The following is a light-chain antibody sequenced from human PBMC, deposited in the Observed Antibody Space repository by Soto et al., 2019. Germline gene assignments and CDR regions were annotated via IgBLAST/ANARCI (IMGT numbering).Light chain of an antibody. CDR3: QQYDNRPLT. CDR1: HVSSNY. J-gene: IGKJ4*01. Sequence: IQLTQSPSALSASLCDGGTITCRARHVSSNYLNWYQQKPGKAPKLLIYAASSLQSGVPSRFSGSGSGTDFTFTISSLQPEDIATYYCQQYDNRPLTFGGGTKVDIK. CDR2: AAS. V-gene: IGKV1-33*01.